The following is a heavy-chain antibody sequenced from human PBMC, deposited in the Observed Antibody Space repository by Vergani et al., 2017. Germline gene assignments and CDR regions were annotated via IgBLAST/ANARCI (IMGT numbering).Heavy chain of an antibody. CDR3: AGQASLRIAVARDY. Sequence: QVQLQQWGAGLLKPSETLSLTCAVYGGSFSGYYWSWIRQPPGKGLEWIGEINHSGSTNYNPSLKSRVTISVDTSKNQFSLKLSSVTAADTAVYYCAGQASLRIAVARDYWGQGTLVTVSS. CDR2: INHSGST. V-gene: IGHV4-34*01. D-gene: IGHD6-19*01. CDR1: GGSFSGYY. J-gene: IGHJ4*02.